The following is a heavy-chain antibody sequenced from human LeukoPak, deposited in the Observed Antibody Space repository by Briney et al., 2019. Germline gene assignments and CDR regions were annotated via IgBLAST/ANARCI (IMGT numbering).Heavy chain of an antibody. D-gene: IGHD3-10*01. CDR2: IYYSGST. V-gene: IGHV4-59*01. J-gene: IGHJ3*02. CDR1: GGSISSYY. CDR3: ARGGGAGRDAFDI. Sequence: SETLSLTCTVSGGSISSYYWSWIRQPPGKGLEWIGYIYYSGSTNYNPSLKSRVTISVDTSKNQFSLKLSSVTAADTAVYYCARGGGAGRDAFDIWGQGTMVTVSS.